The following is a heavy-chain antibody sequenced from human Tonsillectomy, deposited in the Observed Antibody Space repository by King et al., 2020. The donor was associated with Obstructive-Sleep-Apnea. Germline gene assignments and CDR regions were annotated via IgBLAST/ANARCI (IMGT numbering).Heavy chain of an antibody. D-gene: IGHD2-2*01. CDR1: DGAFSVGSHH. CDR2: TYYSGIT. V-gene: IGHV4-31*03. CDR3: AREGTSSSPNWFGP. J-gene: IGHJ5*02. Sequence: QLQESGPGLVKPSQTLSLTCTVSDGAFSVGSHHWNWIRQLPGKGLEWIGYTYYSGITSYNPSLKGRVSISVDKSKGQFSLGLDSVTAADTAVYYCAREGTSSSPNWFGPWGPGTLVTVSS.